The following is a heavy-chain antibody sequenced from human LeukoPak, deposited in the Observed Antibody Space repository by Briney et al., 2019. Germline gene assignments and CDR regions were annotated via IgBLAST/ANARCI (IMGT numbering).Heavy chain of an antibody. J-gene: IGHJ3*02. CDR3: ARDLSGWYYAFDI. CDR2: INPNSGGT. V-gene: IGHV1-2*02. CDR1: GYTFTNYA. Sequence: ASVKVSCKASGYTFTNYAVNWVRQAPGQGLEWMGWINPNSGGTNYAQKFQGRVTMTRDTSISTAYMELSRLRSDDTAVYYCARDLSGWYYAFDIWGQGTMVTVSS. D-gene: IGHD2-15*01.